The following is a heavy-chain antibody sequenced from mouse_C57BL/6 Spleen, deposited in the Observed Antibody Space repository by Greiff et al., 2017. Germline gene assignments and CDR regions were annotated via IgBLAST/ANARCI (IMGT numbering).Heavy chain of an antibody. Sequence: QVQLQQPGAELVKPGASVKLSCKASGYTFTSYWMHWVKQRPGQGLEWIGMIHPTSGSTNYNEKFKSKATLTVDKSSSTAYMQLSSLASEDSAVYYCGDTTVVARGIGYWGQGTTLTVSS. CDR3: GDTTVVARGIGY. CDR2: IHPTSGST. D-gene: IGHD1-1*01. V-gene: IGHV1-64*01. CDR1: GYTFTSYW. J-gene: IGHJ2*01.